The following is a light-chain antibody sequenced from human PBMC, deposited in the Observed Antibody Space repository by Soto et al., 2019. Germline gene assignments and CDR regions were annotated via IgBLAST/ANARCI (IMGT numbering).Light chain of an antibody. V-gene: IGKV1-9*01. CDR2: AAS. CDR1: QGISSY. Sequence: DIQLTQSPSFQSASVGDRVTITCRASQGISSYLAWYQQEPGKAPKLLIYAASTLQSGVPSRFSGSGSGTEFTLTISSLQPEDFATYYCQQLNSYPITFGQGTRLEIK. CDR3: QQLNSYPIT. J-gene: IGKJ5*01.